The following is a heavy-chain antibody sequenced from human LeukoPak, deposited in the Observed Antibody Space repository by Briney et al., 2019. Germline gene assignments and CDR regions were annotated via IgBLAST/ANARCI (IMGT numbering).Heavy chain of an antibody. CDR1: GFTFSNYN. J-gene: IGHJ4*02. V-gene: IGHV3-21*01. D-gene: IGHD3-22*01. CDR2: ISTSGSYT. Sequence: PGGSLRLSCAASGFTFSNYNINWVRQAPGKGLEWVPFISTSGSYTYYADSVKGRFTISRDNAKNSLHLQMNSLRAEDTAVYYCARDRGRTFYYASSGCIDYWGQGTLVTVSS. CDR3: ARDRGRTFYYASSGCIDY.